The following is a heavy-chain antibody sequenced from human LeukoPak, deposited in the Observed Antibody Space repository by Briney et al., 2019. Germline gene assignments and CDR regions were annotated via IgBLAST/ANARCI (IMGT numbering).Heavy chain of an antibody. D-gene: IGHD2-15*01. CDR2: ISYDGSNK. V-gene: IGHV3-30*18. CDR1: GFTFSSYG. CDR3: AKGRARRLLLLPFDY. J-gene: IGHJ4*02. Sequence: GGSLRLSCAASGFTFSSYGMHWVRQAPGEGLEWVAVISYDGSNKYYADSVKGRFTISRDNSKNTLYLQMNSLRAEDTAVYYCAKGRARRLLLLPFDYWGQGTLVTVSS.